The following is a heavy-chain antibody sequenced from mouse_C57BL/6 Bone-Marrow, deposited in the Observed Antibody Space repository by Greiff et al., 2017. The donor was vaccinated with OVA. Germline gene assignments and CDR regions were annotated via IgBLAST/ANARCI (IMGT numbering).Heavy chain of an antibody. J-gene: IGHJ3*01. CDR1: GFTFSSYG. V-gene: IGHV5-6*02. CDR2: ISSGGSYT. CDR3: ARLRAWFAY. Sequence: DVMLVESGGDLVKPGGSLKLSCAASGFTFSSYGMSWVRQTPDKRLEWVATISSGGSYTYYPDSVKGRFTISRDNAKNTLYLQMSSLKSEDTAMYYCARLRAWFAYWGQGTLVTVSA.